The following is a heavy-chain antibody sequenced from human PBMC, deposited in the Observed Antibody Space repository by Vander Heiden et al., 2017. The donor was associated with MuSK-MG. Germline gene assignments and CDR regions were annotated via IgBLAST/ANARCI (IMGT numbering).Heavy chain of an antibody. CDR2: ISSSSSYR. CDR3: ATAKTAYYFDY. J-gene: IGHJ4*02. CDR1: GFTFSSYS. V-gene: IGHV3-21*01. Sequence: EVQLVESGGGLVKPGGSLRLSCAASGFTFSSYSMNWVRQAPGKGLEWVSSISSSSSYRYYADSVKGRFTISRDNAKNSLYLQMKSLRAEDTAVYYCATAKTAYYFDYWVQGTLVTSPQ.